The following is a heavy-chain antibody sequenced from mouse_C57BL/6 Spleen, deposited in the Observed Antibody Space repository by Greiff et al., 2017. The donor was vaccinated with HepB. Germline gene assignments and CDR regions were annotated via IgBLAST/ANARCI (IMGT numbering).Heavy chain of an antibody. CDR2: INPNNGGT. CDR3: AHDGYYDYAMDY. CDR1: GYTFTDYY. D-gene: IGHD2-3*01. V-gene: IGHV1-26*01. J-gene: IGHJ4*01. Sequence: EVQLQRSGPELVKPGASVKISCKASGYTFTDYYMNWVKQSHGKSLEWIGDINPNNGGTSYNQKFKGKATLTVDKSSSTAYMELRSLTSEDSAVYYCAHDGYYDYAMDYWGQGTSVTVSS.